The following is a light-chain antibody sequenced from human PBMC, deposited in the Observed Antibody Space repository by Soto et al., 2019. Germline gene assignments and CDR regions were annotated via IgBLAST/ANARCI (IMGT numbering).Light chain of an antibody. V-gene: IGKV2-28*01. CDR2: LGS. Sequence: DIVMTQSPLSLPVTPGEPASISCRSSQSLLHSNGYNYLDWYLQKPGQSPQLLIYLGSNRASGVPDRFRGSGSGTDFTLKISRVEAEDGGVYYCMQALQTPFTFGPGTKVDIK. CDR3: MQALQTPFT. J-gene: IGKJ3*01. CDR1: QSLLHSNGYNY.